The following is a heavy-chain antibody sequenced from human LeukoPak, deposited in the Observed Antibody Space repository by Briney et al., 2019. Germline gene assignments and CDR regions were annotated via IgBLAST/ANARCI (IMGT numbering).Heavy chain of an antibody. CDR3: LRYGSANYYNTFDN. Sequence: SETLSLTCTVSGGSISSGGYYWSWIRQHPGKGLEWIGYIYYSGSTYYNPSLKSRVTISVDTSKNQFSLRLSSVTAADTAVYYRLRYGSANYYNTFDNWGQGTLVTVSS. J-gene: IGHJ4*02. D-gene: IGHD3-10*01. CDR1: GGSISSGGYY. V-gene: IGHV4-31*03. CDR2: IYYSGST.